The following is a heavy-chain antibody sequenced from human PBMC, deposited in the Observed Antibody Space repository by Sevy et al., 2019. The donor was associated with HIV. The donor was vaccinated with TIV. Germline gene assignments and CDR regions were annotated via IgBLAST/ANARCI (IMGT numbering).Heavy chain of an antibody. J-gene: IGHJ4*02. V-gene: IGHV3-21*01. CDR2: ISSSSSYI. D-gene: IGHD3-22*01. Sequence: GGSVRLSCAASGFTFSSYSMNWVRQAPGKGLEWVSSISSSSSYIYYADSVKGRFTISRDNAKNLLYLQMNSLRAEDTAVYYCARDQAEDDSSGFWGQGPLVTASS. CDR3: ARDQAEDDSSGF. CDR1: GFTFSSYS.